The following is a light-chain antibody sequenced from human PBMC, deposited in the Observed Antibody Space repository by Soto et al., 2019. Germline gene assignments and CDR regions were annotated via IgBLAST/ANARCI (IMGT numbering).Light chain of an antibody. V-gene: IGKV3-15*01. Sequence: EIVMTQSPATLSVSPGERATLSCRASQSVRSNLAWYQQKPGQSPRLLIYGASTRATGIPARFSGSGSGTQFTLTISSLQSEDFPVYYCQQYNNWPPAGTFGQGTKVDIK. CDR2: GAS. J-gene: IGKJ1*01. CDR3: QQYNNWPPAGT. CDR1: QSVRSN.